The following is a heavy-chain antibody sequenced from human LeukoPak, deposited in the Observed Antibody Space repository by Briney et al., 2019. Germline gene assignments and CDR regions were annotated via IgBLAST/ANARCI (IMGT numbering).Heavy chain of an antibody. D-gene: IGHD3-10*01. CDR1: GFTFRSHA. J-gene: IGHJ4*02. V-gene: IGHV3-30*04. Sequence: GTSLRLSCATSGFTFRSHAMHWVRQAPGKGLDWVAVMSFDGKNTYYADSVKGRFTVSRDNSKNTLYLQMNSLRPEDTAVYYCAREGFYGSGSSPTFYFDYWGQGTLVTVSS. CDR2: MSFDGKNT. CDR3: AREGFYGSGSSPTFYFDY.